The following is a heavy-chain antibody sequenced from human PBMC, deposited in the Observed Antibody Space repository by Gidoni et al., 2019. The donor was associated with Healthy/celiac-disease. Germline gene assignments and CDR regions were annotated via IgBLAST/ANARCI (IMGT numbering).Heavy chain of an antibody. CDR2: ISGSGGST. V-gene: IGHV3-23*01. J-gene: IGHJ4*02. Sequence: EVQLLESGGGLVQPGGSLRLSCEASGFSFSSYAMRWVRQAPGKGLEWGSAISGSGGSTYYADSVKGRFTISRDNSKNTLDLQMNSLRAEDTAVYYCAKGEYYGDYVGYFDYWGQGTLVTVSS. CDR3: AKGEYYGDYVGYFDY. CDR1: GFSFSSYA. D-gene: IGHD4-17*01.